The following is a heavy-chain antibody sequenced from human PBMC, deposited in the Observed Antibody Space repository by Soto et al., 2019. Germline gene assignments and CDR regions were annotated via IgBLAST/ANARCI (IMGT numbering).Heavy chain of an antibody. V-gene: IGHV3-66*01. Sequence: PGGSLRLSCAVSRLTGTNNYMTWVRQAPGEGLEWGSVIYVNDNRYYAESVKGRFTISRDSSKNTVYLQMNSLRVDDTAVYYCATTLYGSGSYYNSYPHLYWGQGTLVTVSS. J-gene: IGHJ4*02. CDR3: ATTLYGSGSYYNSYPHLY. CDR1: RLTGTNNY. CDR2: IYVNDNR. D-gene: IGHD3-10*01.